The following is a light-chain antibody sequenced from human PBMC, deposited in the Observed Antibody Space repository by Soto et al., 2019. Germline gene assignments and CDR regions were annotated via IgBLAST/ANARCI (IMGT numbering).Light chain of an antibody. J-gene: IGKJ3*01. Sequence: EIVLTQSPATLSLSPGERVTLSCRASQSIRNSLAWYQQKPGQAPRLLIFDASNRATGIPARFSGSGSGTDFTLTISSLEPDDFAVYYCQQRVSKFTFGPGTKVDIK. V-gene: IGKV3-11*01. CDR3: QQRVSKFT. CDR2: DAS. CDR1: QSIRNS.